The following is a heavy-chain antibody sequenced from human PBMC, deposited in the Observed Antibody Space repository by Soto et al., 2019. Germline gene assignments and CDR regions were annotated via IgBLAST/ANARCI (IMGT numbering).Heavy chain of an antibody. CDR1: GYSFTSYW. CDR3: ASYYGSGSYYKGGFDY. V-gene: IGHV5-51*01. Sequence: GESLKISCQGSGYSFTSYWIGWVRQMPGKGLEWMGIIYPGDSDTRYSPSFQGQVTISADKSISTAYLQWSSLKASDTAMYYCASYYGSGSYYKGGFDYWGQGTLVTVSS. J-gene: IGHJ4*02. D-gene: IGHD3-10*01. CDR2: IYPGDSDT.